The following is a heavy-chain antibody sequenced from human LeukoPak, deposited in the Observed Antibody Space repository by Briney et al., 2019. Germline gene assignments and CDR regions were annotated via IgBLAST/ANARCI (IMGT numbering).Heavy chain of an antibody. V-gene: IGHV1-2*02. CDR1: GYIFTGYY. D-gene: IGHD2-2*01. CDR2: INPNSGAT. Sequence: ASGKVSCKASGYIFTGYYIHWVRQAPGQGLEWMGWINPNSGATNYAQKFQGRVIMTRDTSISTVYMEVRRMRPDDTAVYYCARDPQFAVVVPAAKLNYMDVWGEGTPVTVSS. CDR3: ARDPQFAVVVPAAKLNYMDV. J-gene: IGHJ6*03.